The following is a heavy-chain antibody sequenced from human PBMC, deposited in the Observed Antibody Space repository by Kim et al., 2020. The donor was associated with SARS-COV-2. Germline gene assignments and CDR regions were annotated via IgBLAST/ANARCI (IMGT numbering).Heavy chain of an antibody. D-gene: IGHD6-25*01. J-gene: IGHJ4*02. Sequence: GGSLRLSCAASGFTVSSNYMSWLRQAPGKGLEWLSVIYSGDKTYYVESVKGRLTISRDNSKNTLYLQMSSLRAEDTAVYYCANKLAAGCVLWRQGTRVTV. CDR2: IYSGDKT. CDR1: GFTVSSNY. V-gene: IGHV3-66*01. CDR3: ANKLAAGCVL.